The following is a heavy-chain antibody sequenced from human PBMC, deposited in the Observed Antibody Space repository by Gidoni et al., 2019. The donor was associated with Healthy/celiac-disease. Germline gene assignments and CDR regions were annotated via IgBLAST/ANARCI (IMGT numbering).Heavy chain of an antibody. CDR3: ARGEHYYDSSGLQL. J-gene: IGHJ1*01. V-gene: IGHV4-30-4*01. D-gene: IGHD3-22*01. CDR2: IYYSGST. Sequence: QVQLQESGPGLVKPSQTLSLTCTVSGGSISSGDYYWSWIRQPPGKGLEWIGYIYYSGSTYSHPSLKSRVTLSVDTSKNQFSLKLSSVTAADTAVYYCARGEHYYDSSGLQLWGQGTLVTVSS. CDR1: GGSISSGDYY.